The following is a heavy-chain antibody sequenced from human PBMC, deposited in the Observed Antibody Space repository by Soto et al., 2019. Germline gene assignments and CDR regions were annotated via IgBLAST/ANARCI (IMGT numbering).Heavy chain of an antibody. D-gene: IGHD3-10*01. CDR2: MNPNSGHT. CDR3: AREHYGTSAWFDP. CDR1: GYTFPSYD. J-gene: IGHJ5*02. Sequence: QVQLVQSGAEVKKPGASVKVSCKASGYTFPSYDINWVRQATGQGLEWMGWMNPNSGHTGYAQKFQGRVTMTRNTSMRTAYMELSSLRSEDTAVYYCAREHYGTSAWFDPWGQGTLVTVSS. V-gene: IGHV1-8*01.